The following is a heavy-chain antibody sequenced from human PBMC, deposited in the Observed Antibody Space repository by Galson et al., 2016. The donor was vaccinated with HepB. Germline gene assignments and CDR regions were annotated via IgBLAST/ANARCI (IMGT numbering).Heavy chain of an antibody. Sequence: SLRLSCAASGFPFGSDAFHWVRQAPGKGLEWVAMISYDGSKQFYAASVKGRFTISRANSKNTLFLEMNSLTAADTAVYFCGRDPHSSGWSGVMGYIDCWGQGTLVTVSS. CDR2: ISYDGSKQ. J-gene: IGHJ4*02. D-gene: IGHD6-19*01. CDR1: GFPFGSDA. V-gene: IGHV3-30-3*01. CDR3: GRDPHSSGWSGVMGYIDC.